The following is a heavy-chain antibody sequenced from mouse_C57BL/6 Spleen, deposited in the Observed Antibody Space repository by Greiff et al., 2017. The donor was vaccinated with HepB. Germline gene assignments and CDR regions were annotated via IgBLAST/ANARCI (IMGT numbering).Heavy chain of an antibody. CDR1: GYTFTDYY. J-gene: IGHJ4*01. V-gene: IGHV1-76*01. Sequence: QVQLQQSGAELVRPGASVKLSCKASGYTFTDYYINWVKQRPGQGLEWIARIYPGSGNTYYNEKFKGKATLTAEKSSSTAYMQLSSLTSEDSAVYFCAMGLRGAMDYWGQGTSVTVSS. CDR3: AMGLRGAMDY. CDR2: IYPGSGNT. D-gene: IGHD3-1*01.